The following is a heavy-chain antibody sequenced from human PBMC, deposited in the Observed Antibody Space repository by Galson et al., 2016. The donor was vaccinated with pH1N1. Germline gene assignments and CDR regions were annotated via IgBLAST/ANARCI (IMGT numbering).Heavy chain of an antibody. V-gene: IGHV3-30*04. Sequence: SLRLSCAASGFTLSCCAMHWVRQAPGKGLECVALISKDGNNVDYADSVKGRFTISRDSSNNTLYLQMNSLRTEDTAIYYCARSRDFSFDYWGQGALVTVAS. D-gene: IGHD4-11*01. J-gene: IGHJ4*02. CDR2: ISKDGNNV. CDR1: GFTLSCCA. CDR3: ARSRDFSFDY.